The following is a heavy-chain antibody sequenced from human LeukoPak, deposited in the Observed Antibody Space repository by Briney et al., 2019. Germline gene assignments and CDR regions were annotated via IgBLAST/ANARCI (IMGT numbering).Heavy chain of an antibody. CDR1: GYTFTGYY. CDR3: ARSRRDGYNALDY. J-gene: IGHJ4*02. Sequence: SVKVSCKASGYTFTGYYMHWVRQAPGQGLEWMGRIIPILGIANYAQKFQGRVTITADKSTSTAYMELSSLRSEDTAVYYCARSRRDGYNALDYWGQGTLVTVSS. V-gene: IGHV1-69*02. D-gene: IGHD5-24*01. CDR2: IIPILGIA.